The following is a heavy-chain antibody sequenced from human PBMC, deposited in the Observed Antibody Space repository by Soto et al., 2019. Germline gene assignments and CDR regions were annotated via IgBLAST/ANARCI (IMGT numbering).Heavy chain of an antibody. J-gene: IGHJ6*02. CDR1: GFTFNNYF. D-gene: IGHD6-25*01. V-gene: IGHV1-46*02. CDR2: ISPYDGST. CDR3: ARGDGRWSTGFYYYYGMDV. Sequence: QVQLVQSGAEVKKPGASVKVSCKASGFTFNNYFFHWVRQAPRQGLEWMGIISPYDGSTNYEQSLQGRVTMTSDTSTSTVYMELSSLRSEDTAVYYCARGDGRWSTGFYYYYGMDVWGHGTTVTVSS.